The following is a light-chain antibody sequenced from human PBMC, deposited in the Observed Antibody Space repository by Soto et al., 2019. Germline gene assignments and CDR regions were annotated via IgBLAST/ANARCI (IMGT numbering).Light chain of an antibody. V-gene: IGKV3-20*01. CDR1: QRVXSNF. CDR2: YAS. Sequence: IGVTKSAGALSLSPGESATLYCRASQRVXSNFSAGDQQNPGQAPRLPTAYASRRATGSPDRFSGSGSVTDFTLPISRLEPEYFAVYYFQQYGSAPWTFGQGTKVDI. J-gene: IGKJ1*01. CDR3: QQYGSAPWT.